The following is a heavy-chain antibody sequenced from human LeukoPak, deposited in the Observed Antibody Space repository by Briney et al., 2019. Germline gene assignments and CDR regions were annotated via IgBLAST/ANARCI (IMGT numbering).Heavy chain of an antibody. CDR2: IIPIFGTA. V-gene: IGHV1-69*05. CDR1: GGTFSSYA. Sequence: SVKVSCKASGGTFSSYAISWVRQAPGQGLEWMGRIIPIFGTANYAQKFQGRVTITTDESTSTAYMELSSLRSEDTAVYYCAYCPHYYDSSGPPGLYLYMDAWGKGTTVTVSS. CDR3: AYCPHYYDSSGPPGLYLYMDA. J-gene: IGHJ6*03. D-gene: IGHD3-22*01.